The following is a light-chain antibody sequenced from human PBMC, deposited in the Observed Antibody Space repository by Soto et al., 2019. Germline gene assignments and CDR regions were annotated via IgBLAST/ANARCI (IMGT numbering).Light chain of an antibody. V-gene: IGKV3-15*01. CDR2: HTS. Sequence: EIVMTQSPATLSVSPGDSATLSCRASQSISDTVACYQQRPGLAPRLLIYHTSTRATGVPARFSGSGSGTEFSLTISSLQSDDSAVYYCQRYDNWPLTFGGGTKVEIK. CDR1: QSISDT. J-gene: IGKJ4*01. CDR3: QRYDNWPLT.